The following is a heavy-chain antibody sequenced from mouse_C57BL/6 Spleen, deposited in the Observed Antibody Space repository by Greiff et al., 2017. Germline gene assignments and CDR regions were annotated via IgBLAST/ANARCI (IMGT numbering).Heavy chain of an antibody. CDR1: GFTFSDYY. CDR3: ASNYEGAMDY. Sequence: EVQLVESEGGLVQPGSSMNLSCTASGFTFSDYYMAWVRQVPEKGLEWVANINYDGSSTYYLDSLKSRFIISRDNAKNILYLQMSRLKSEDTATYYCASNYEGAMDYWGQGTSVTVSS. D-gene: IGHD2-4*01. V-gene: IGHV5-16*01. CDR2: INYDGSST. J-gene: IGHJ4*01.